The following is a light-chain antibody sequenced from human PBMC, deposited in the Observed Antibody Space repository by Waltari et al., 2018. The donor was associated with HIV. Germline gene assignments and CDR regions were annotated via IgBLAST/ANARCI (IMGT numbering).Light chain of an antibody. CDR3: QQRSNWPLYT. V-gene: IGKV3-11*01. Sequence: EIVLTQSPATLSLSPGERATLSCRASQSVSSSLAWYQQKPGQAPRLLIYDASNRATGIPARFSGSGSGTDFTLTISSLEPEDFAVYYCQQRSNWPLYTFGQGTNLEIK. J-gene: IGKJ2*01. CDR2: DAS. CDR1: QSVSSS.